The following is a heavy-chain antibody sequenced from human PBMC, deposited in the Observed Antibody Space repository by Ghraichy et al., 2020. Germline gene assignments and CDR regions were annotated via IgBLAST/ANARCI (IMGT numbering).Heavy chain of an antibody. CDR2: VNLDGSEW. V-gene: IGHV3-7*01. J-gene: IGHJ4*02. Sequence: GESLNISCAASGIIFSNYWMSWVRKAPGKGLEWVANVNLDGSEWNYVDSVKGRFTISRENARNSLYLQMKSLRDEDTAVYYCARDRWLDYWGQGTLVTVSS. D-gene: IGHD3-16*02. CDR3: ARDRWLDY. CDR1: GIIFSNYW.